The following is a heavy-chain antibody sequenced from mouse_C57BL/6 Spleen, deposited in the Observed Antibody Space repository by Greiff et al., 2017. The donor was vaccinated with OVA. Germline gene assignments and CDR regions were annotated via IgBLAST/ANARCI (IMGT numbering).Heavy chain of an antibody. Sequence: VQLQQSGPELVKPGASVKISCKASGYAFSSSWMNWVKQRPGKGLEWIGRIYPGDGDTNYNGKFKGKATLTADKSSSTAYMQLSSLTSEDSAVYFCARSGTTVVGEFDYWGQGTTLTVSS. CDR3: ARSGTTVVGEFDY. V-gene: IGHV1-82*01. D-gene: IGHD1-1*01. CDR1: GYAFSSSW. CDR2: IYPGDGDT. J-gene: IGHJ2*01.